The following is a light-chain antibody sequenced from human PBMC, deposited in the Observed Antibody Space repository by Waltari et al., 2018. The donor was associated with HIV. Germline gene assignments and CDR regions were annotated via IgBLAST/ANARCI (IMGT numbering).Light chain of an antibody. CDR1: NSNIRSNT. CDR3: STWDDSLNGLV. Sequence: QSVLTQPPSASGTPGQRVTISCSGSNSNIRSNTVNWYQQLPGTTPKLLIYSNVHRPSGVPDRVSGSKSGTSASLAISGLQSEDEADYYCSTWDDSLNGLVFGGGTKVTVL. CDR2: SNV. V-gene: IGLV1-44*01. J-gene: IGLJ3*02.